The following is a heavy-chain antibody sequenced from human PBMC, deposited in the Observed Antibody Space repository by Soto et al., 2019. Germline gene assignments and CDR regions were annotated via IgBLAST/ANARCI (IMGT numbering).Heavy chain of an antibody. CDR1: GGSISSGGYY. Sequence: PSETLSLTCTVSGGSISSGGYYWSWIRQYPGKGLDWIGYIYYSGSTNYNPSLKSRVTISVDTSKNQFSLKLSSVTAADTAVYYCAATLYDFWSGYYGAIDYWGQGTLVTVSS. D-gene: IGHD3-3*01. V-gene: IGHV4-61*08. CDR3: AATLYDFWSGYYGAIDY. CDR2: IYYSGST. J-gene: IGHJ4*02.